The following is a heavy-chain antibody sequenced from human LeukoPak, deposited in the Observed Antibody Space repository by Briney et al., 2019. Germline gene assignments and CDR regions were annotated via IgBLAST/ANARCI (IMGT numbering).Heavy chain of an antibody. J-gene: IGHJ4*02. Sequence: VGSLRLSCAASGFTFSSYSMNWVRQAPGKGLEWVSSISSSSTYKYYADSVKGRFTISRDNAKNSLYLQMNSLRAEDTAVYYCARAADFYFDYWGQGTLVTVSS. D-gene: IGHD3/OR15-3a*01. CDR1: GFTFSSYS. V-gene: IGHV3-21*01. CDR3: ARAADFYFDY. CDR2: ISSSSTYK.